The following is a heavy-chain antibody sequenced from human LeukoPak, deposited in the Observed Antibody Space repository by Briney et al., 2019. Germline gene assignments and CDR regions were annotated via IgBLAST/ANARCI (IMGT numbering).Heavy chain of an antibody. CDR3: ARGPMRELLILSWFDP. CDR1: GYTFTSYG. Sequence: ASVKVSCKASGYTFTSYGISWVRQAPGQGLEWMGWISAYNGNTNYAQKLQGRVTMTTDTSTSTAYMELSSLRSEDTAVYYCARGPMRELLILSWFDPWGQGTLVTVSS. V-gene: IGHV1-18*01. CDR2: ISAYNGNT. J-gene: IGHJ5*02. D-gene: IGHD1-26*01.